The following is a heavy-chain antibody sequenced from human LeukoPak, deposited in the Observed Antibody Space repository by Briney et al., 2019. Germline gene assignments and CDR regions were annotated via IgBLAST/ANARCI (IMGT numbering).Heavy chain of an antibody. J-gene: IGHJ6*02. CDR3: AKDIVATNYYYGMDV. D-gene: IGHD5-12*01. Sequence: PGGSLRLSCAASGFTFSSYAMSWVRQAPGKGLEWVSAISGSGGSTYYADSVKGRFTISRDNSKNTLYLQMNSLRAEDTAVYYCAKDIVATNYYYGMDVWGQGTTVTVSS. CDR1: GFTFSSYA. V-gene: IGHV3-23*01. CDR2: ISGSGGST.